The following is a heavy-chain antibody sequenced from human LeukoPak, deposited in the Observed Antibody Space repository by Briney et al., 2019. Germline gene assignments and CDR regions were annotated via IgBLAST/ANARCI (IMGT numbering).Heavy chain of an antibody. J-gene: IGHJ4*02. CDR2: TYCGGST. Sequence: GGSLRLSCAASGFTISSNHMSWDRQAQGKGLEWVSVTYCGGSTYYEDSVKGRSTISRDNSKNTLYLQMNSLRAEDTAVYYCAREGQQLGFDYWGQGTLVTVSS. D-gene: IGHD6-13*01. CDR1: GFTISSNH. CDR3: AREGQQLGFDY. V-gene: IGHV3-53*01.